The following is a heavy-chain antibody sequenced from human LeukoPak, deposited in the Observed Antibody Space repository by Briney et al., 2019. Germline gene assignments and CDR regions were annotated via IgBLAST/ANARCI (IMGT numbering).Heavy chain of an antibody. Sequence: GASVKVSCKASGYSFTGYYIHWVRQAPGQGLEWMAWINPNSGDTNFAQKFQGRVTMTRDTSASTVYMELSSLRSEDTAIYYCARIRDGYNDAYDIWGQGTVVTVPS. CDR3: ARIRDGYNDAYDI. J-gene: IGHJ3*02. V-gene: IGHV1-2*02. CDR2: INPNSGDT. CDR1: GYSFTGYY. D-gene: IGHD5-24*01.